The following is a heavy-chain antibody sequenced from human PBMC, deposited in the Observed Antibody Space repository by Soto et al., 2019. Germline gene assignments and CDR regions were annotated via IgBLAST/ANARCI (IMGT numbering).Heavy chain of an antibody. CDR1: GFTLSNYW. CDR2: IKQDGTEK. CDR3: ARGRMYLSSPNMIPPRVSVDY. Sequence: PGGSLRLSCAASGFTLSNYWMGWLRQAPGKGLEWVAKIKQDGTEKHYVDSVKGRFTISRDNAKNSLYLQIDSLRDEDTAVYYCARGRMYLSSPNMIPPRVSVDYWGQGTLVTAPQ. D-gene: IGHD6-13*01. J-gene: IGHJ4*02. V-gene: IGHV3-7*01.